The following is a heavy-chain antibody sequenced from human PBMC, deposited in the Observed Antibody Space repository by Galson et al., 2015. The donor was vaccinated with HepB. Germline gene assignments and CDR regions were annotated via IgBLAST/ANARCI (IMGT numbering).Heavy chain of an antibody. D-gene: IGHD3-22*01. J-gene: IGHJ3*02. Sequence: SLRLSCAASGFTFDDYTMHWVRQAPGKGLEWVSLISWDGGSTYYADSVKGRFTISRDNSKNSLYLQMNSLRTEDTALYYCAKAADSSGYYGHAFDIWGQGTMVTVSS. V-gene: IGHV3-43*01. CDR3: AKAADSSGYYGHAFDI. CDR2: ISWDGGST. CDR1: GFTFDDYT.